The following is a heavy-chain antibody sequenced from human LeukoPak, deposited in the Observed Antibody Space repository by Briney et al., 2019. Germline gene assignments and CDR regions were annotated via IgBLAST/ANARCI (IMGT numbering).Heavy chain of an antibody. Sequence: PSETLSLTCTVSGDSIDSYYWSWIRQPPGKGLEWIGYIYYRGTTSFNPFLKSRVTISVDTSKNQFSLKLNSVTAADTAVYYCARLPRYGGYDHFDYWGQGILVIVSS. CDR1: GDSIDSYY. V-gene: IGHV4-59*12. D-gene: IGHD5-12*01. CDR3: ARLPRYGGYDHFDY. CDR2: IYYRGTT. J-gene: IGHJ4*02.